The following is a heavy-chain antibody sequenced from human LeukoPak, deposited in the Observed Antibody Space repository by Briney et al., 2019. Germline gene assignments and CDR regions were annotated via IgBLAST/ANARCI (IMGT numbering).Heavy chain of an antibody. CDR3: ARQGYIYNKGRHNWFDP. CDR1: GGSISSSNW. CDR2: IYHSGST. J-gene: IGHJ5*02. D-gene: IGHD5-24*01. Sequence: SGTLSLTCAVSGGSISSSNWWSWVRQPPGKGLEWIGEIYHSGSTNYNPSLKSRVTISVDTSKNQVSLRLSSVTAVDTAFYYCARQGYIYNKGRHNWFDPWGQGILVTVSS. V-gene: IGHV4-4*02.